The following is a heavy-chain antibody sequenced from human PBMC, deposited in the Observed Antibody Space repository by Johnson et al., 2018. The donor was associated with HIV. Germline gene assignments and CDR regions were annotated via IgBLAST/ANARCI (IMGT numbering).Heavy chain of an antibody. CDR1: RFTFSAYP. D-gene: IGHD1-1*01. CDR2: IKEDGSEK. J-gene: IGHJ3*02. Sequence: RLSCAASRFTFSAYPMHWVRQAPGKGLEWVANIKEDGSEKYYVDSVKGRFTISRDNSKNTLYLQMNSLRAEDTAVYYCARKKATVFSTTSTNYAFDIWGQGTMVTVSS. V-gene: IGHV3-7*02. CDR3: ARKKATVFSTTSTNYAFDI.